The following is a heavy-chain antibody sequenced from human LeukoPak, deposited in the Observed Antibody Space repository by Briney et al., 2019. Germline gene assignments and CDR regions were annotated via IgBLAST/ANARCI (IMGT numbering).Heavy chain of an antibody. CDR2: IYYSGST. CDR1: GGSISSGDYY. J-gene: IGHJ4*02. D-gene: IGHD3-22*01. CDR3: ARVFDSSGYYPRYYFDY. Sequence: SQTLSLTCTVSGGSISSGDYYWSWIRQPPGKGLEWIGYIYYSGSTYYNPSLKSRVTISVDTSKNQFSLKLSSATAADTAVYYCARVFDSSGYYPRYYFDYWGQGTLVTVSS. V-gene: IGHV4-30-4*01.